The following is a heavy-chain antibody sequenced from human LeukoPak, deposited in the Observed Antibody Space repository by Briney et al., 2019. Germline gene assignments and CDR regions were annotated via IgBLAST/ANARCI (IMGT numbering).Heavy chain of an antibody. CDR2: IYSGGST. Sequence: PGGSLRLSCAASGFTFSSNYMSWVRQAPGKGLEWVSVIYSGGSTYYSDSVKGRFTISRDNSKNTLYLQMNSLRAEDTAAYYCARAGWYREDNYFDYWGQGTLVTVSS. CDR3: ARAGWYREDNYFDY. D-gene: IGHD2-15*01. V-gene: IGHV3-53*01. J-gene: IGHJ4*02. CDR1: GFTFSSNY.